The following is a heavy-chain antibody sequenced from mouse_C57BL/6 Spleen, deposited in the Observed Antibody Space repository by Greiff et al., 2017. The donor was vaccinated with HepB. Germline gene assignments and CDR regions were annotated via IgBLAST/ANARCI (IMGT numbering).Heavy chain of an antibody. J-gene: IGHJ4*01. CDR2: INPGSGGT. CDR3: ARWLLPYAMDD. CDR1: GYAFTNYL. V-gene: IGHV1-54*01. Sequence: VQRVESGAELVRPGTSVKVSCKASGYAFTNYLIEWVKQRPGQGLEWIGVINPGSGGTTYNEKFKGKATLTADKSSSTAYMQISSLTAEDSAVYFCARWLLPYAMDDWGQGTSVTVAS. D-gene: IGHD2-3*01.